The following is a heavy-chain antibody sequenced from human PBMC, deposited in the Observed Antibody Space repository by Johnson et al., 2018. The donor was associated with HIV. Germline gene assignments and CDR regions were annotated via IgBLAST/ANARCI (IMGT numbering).Heavy chain of an antibody. D-gene: IGHD4-17*01. Sequence: VHLVESGGGVVQPGRSLRLSCAASGLAFSGYALHWVRQAPGKGLEWVALISYDGTKKYSAGSVKGRFTISRDNSKTTLYLQMNNLRLGDTAVYYCARSVHDDSDDLWGRDAFDIWGQGTMVIVSS. CDR1: GLAFSGYA. V-gene: IGHV3-30*04. J-gene: IGHJ3*02. CDR2: ISYDGTKK. CDR3: ARSVHDDSDDLWGRDAFDI.